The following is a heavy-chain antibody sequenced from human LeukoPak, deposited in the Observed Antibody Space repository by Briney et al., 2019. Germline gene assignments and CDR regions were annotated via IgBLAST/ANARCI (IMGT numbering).Heavy chain of an antibody. J-gene: IGHJ6*03. CDR1: GGSITSYY. CDR2: ISHSGST. Sequence: PSETLSLTCTVSGGSITSYYWHWIRQPPGKGLEWIGYISHSGSTNYNPSLKSRVTISVDKSKNQFSLKLSSVTAADTAVYYCARDEGYSYGSYYMDVWGKGTTVTVSS. CDR3: ARDEGYSYGSYYMDV. D-gene: IGHD5-18*01. V-gene: IGHV4-59*12.